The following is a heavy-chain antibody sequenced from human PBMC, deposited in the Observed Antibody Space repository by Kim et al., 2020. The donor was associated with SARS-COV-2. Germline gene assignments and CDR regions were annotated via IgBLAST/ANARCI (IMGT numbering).Heavy chain of an antibody. Sequence: ASVKVSCKASGYTFTGYYMHWVRQAPGQGLEWMGWINPNSGGTNYAQKFQGRVTMTRDTSISTAYMELSRLRSDDTAVYYCARTYYYDSSGYYVAPSDYWGQGTLVTVSS. J-gene: IGHJ4*02. CDR3: ARTYYYDSSGYYVAPSDY. CDR1: GYTFTGYY. V-gene: IGHV1-2*02. CDR2: INPNSGGT. D-gene: IGHD3-22*01.